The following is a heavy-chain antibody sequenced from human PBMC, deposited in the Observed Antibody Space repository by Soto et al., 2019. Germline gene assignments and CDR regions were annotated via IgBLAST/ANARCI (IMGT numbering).Heavy chain of an antibody. Sequence: PGGSLRLSCVASGFTFSSYAMRWGRQAPGKGLEWVSAISGSGSNTNYADSVKGRFTISRDNSKNTLYLQMNSLRAEDTAVYDCAKDYGDSDCFDPWGQGTLVTVSS. CDR1: GFTFSSYA. V-gene: IGHV3-23*01. CDR3: AKDYGDSDCFDP. D-gene: IGHD4-17*01. CDR2: ISGSGSNT. J-gene: IGHJ5*02.